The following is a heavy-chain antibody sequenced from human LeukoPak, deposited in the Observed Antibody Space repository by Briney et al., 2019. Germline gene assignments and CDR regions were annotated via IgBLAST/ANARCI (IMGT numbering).Heavy chain of an antibody. V-gene: IGHV3-30*18. CDR2: ISYDGSNK. CDR1: GFTFSSYG. Sequence: GESLRLSCAASGFTFSSYGMHWVRQAPGNGLEWVAVISYDGSNKYYADSVKGRFTISRDNSKNTLYLQMNGLRAEDTAVYYCAKDRGSSGWDFDYWGQGTLVTVSS. J-gene: IGHJ4*02. CDR3: AKDRGSSGWDFDY. D-gene: IGHD6-19*01.